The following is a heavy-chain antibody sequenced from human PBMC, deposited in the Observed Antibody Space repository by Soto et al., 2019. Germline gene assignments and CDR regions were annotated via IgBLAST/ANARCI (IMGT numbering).Heavy chain of an antibody. CDR2: TIPIFGTA. CDR1: GGTFSSYA. J-gene: IGHJ4*02. CDR3: ARGDSSWYTDEGTIDY. V-gene: IGHV1-69*13. Sequence: GASVKVSCKASGGTFSSYAISWVRQAPGQGLEWMGGTIPIFGTANYAQKFQGRVTITADESTSTAYMELSSLRSEDTAVYYCARGDSSWYTDEGTIDYWGQGTLVTVSS. D-gene: IGHD6-13*01.